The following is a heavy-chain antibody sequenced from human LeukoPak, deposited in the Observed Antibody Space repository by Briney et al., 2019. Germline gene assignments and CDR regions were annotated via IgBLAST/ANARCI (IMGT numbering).Heavy chain of an antibody. CDR1: GFTFSSYS. CDR3: ARDPYSSSWVKYYFDY. CDR2: ISSSSSYI. Sequence: GGSLRLSCAASGFTFSSYSMNWVRQAPGKGLGWVSSISSSSSYIYYADSVKGRFTISRDNAKNSLYLQMNSLRAEDTAVYYCARDPYSSSWVKYYFDYWGQGTLVTVSS. V-gene: IGHV3-21*01. D-gene: IGHD6-13*01. J-gene: IGHJ4*02.